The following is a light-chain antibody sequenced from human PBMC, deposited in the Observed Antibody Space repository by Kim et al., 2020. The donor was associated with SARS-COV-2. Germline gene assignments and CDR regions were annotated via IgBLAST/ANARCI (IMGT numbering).Light chain of an antibody. CDR3: QQYSSYWT. Sequence: SASVGDRVTITCRASQSISSWLAWYQQKLGKAPKFLISKASTLESGVPSRFSGSGSGTEFTLTISSLQPDDFATYYCQQYSSYWTFGQGTKVDIK. J-gene: IGKJ1*01. CDR1: QSISSW. CDR2: KAS. V-gene: IGKV1-5*03.